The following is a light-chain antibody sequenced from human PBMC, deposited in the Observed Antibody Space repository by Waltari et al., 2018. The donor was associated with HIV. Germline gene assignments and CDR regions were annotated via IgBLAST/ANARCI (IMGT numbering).Light chain of an antibody. J-gene: IGLJ3*02. V-gene: IGLV1-47*01. Sequence: QFVLTQPPSAYGTPGQRVTIPCSGSSPNIGSNYVYWYQQLPGTAPKLLIYMNYQRPSGVPDRFSGSKSGASASLAISGLRSEDEADYYCAAWDASLSAWVFGGGTRLTVL. CDR3: AAWDASLSAWV. CDR1: SPNIGSNY. CDR2: MNY.